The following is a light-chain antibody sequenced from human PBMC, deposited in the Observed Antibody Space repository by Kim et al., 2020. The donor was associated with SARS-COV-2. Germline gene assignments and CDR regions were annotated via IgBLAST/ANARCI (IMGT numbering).Light chain of an antibody. Sequence: EIVFTQSPATLSLSPGERATLSCRTSQSVSSYLAWSQQKPGQAPRLVIYDACNRATGIPARFSGSGSGTDFTLTISSLEPEDFGVYYCQQRSNWPRITFGPGTRLESK. J-gene: IGKJ5*01. CDR2: DAC. CDR1: QSVSSY. V-gene: IGKV3-11*01. CDR3: QQRSNWPRIT.